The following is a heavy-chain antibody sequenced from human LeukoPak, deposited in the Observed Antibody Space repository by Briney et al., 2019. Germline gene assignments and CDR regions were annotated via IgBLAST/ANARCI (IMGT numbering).Heavy chain of an antibody. Sequence: ASVKVSCKASEDTFTYYHIHRVRQAPGQGVEWMGAVYATGGTTINTQNFQGRVTMTRDTSTGTVYMELSSLRFEDTAMYYCATEAPRSYYFDYWGQGILVTVSS. J-gene: IGHJ4*02. CDR1: EDTFTYYH. CDR3: ATEAPRSYYFDY. V-gene: IGHV1-46*01. CDR2: VYATGGTT.